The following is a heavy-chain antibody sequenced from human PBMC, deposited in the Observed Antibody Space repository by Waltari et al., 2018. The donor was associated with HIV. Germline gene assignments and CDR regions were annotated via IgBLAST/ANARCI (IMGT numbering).Heavy chain of an antibody. V-gene: IGHV4-39*01. J-gene: IGHJ3*02. CDR2: IYYSGST. Sequence: QLQLQESGPGLVKPSETLSLTCTVSGGSISSSSYYCGWIRPPPGKGLAWIGSIYYSGSTYYNPSLKSRVTISVDTSKNQFSLKLSSVTAADTAVYYCARHGHIVVVPAAIGGYDAFDIWGQGTMVTVSS. CDR3: ARHGHIVVVPAAIGGYDAFDI. CDR1: GGSISSSSYY. D-gene: IGHD2-2*01.